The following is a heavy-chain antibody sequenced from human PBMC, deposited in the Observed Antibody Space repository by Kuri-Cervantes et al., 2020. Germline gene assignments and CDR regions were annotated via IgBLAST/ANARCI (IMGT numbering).Heavy chain of an antibody. D-gene: IGHD6-13*01. CDR2: IRQDSSEI. CDR1: GFTFSIYW. CDR3: AKDGGMADENIDY. V-gene: IGHV3-7*03. Sequence: LSLACAASGFTFSIYWMTRVRQAPGKGLESVANIRQDSSEIFYADSVEGRFTISRHEAKNSLYLQRNRLRAQYTAVYYCAKDGGMADENIDYWGQGTLVTVSS. J-gene: IGHJ4*02.